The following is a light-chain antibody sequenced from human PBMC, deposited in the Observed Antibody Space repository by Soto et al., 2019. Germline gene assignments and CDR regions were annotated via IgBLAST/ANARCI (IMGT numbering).Light chain of an antibody. V-gene: IGLV3-21*04. J-gene: IGLJ2*01. CDR1: NIGSKS. Sequence: SYELTQPPSVSVAPGKTARITCGGNNIGSKSVHWYQQKPGQAPVLVIYYDNDRPSGIPERFSGSNSGNTATLTISRVEAGDEANYYCQVWDSSSDHVVFGGGTQGTVL. CDR3: QVWDSSSDHVV. CDR2: YDN.